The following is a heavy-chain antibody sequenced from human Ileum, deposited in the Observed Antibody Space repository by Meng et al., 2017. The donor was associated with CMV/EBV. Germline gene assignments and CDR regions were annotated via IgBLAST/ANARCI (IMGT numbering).Heavy chain of an antibody. J-gene: IGHJ4*02. CDR2: RHKNGND. Sequence: QVWLQEPGPELVKPSQTLSLTCSVSGDSISSDNYHWSWIRQPAGKGLEWIGQRHKNGNDNYNASLKSRVTISIDTSKNQFSLTLTSVTAADTAVYYCAIYYGGVGGRGYWAQGTLVTVSS. D-gene: IGHD2-21*01. CDR3: AIYYGGVGGRGY. V-gene: IGHV4-61*02. CDR1: GDSISSDNYH.